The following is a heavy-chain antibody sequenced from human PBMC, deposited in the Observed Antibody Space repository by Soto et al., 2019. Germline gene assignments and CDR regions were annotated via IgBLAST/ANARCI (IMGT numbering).Heavy chain of an antibody. CDR3: ARATAPLNWFDP. CDR2: ISYDGSNK. D-gene: IGHD4-17*01. J-gene: IGHJ5*02. V-gene: IGHV3-30-3*01. Sequence: QVQLVESGGGVVQPGRSLRLSCAASGFTFSSYAMHWVRQAPGKGLEWVAVISYDGSNKYYADSVKGRFTISRDNSKNTLYLQMNSLRAEDTAVYYCARATAPLNWFDPWGQGTLVTVSS. CDR1: GFTFSSYA.